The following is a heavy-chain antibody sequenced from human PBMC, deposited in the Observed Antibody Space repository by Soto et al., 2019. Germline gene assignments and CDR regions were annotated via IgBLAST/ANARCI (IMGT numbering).Heavy chain of an antibody. J-gene: IGHJ4*02. CDR3: ATESLRGDFDY. CDR2: ISSGSAYI. D-gene: IGHD3-16*01. CDR1: GFTFSRKS. Sequence: EVQLVESGGGLVRPGGSLRLSCAASGFTFSRKSLSWVRQAPGKGLEWVSSISSGSAYIFYADSVEGRFTVSRDNAKNSLYLQMNSVRPEDTAVYCCATESLRGDFDYWGQGTLVTVSS. V-gene: IGHV3-21*02.